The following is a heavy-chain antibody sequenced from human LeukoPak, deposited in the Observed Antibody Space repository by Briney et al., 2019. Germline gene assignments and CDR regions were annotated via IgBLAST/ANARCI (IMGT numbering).Heavy chain of an antibody. Sequence: GGSLRLSCAASGFTFSSYWMKWVRQAPGKGLEWVASIKQDGSEIHYVDSVKGRFTISRDNAKKSLFLQMNSLRAEDTAVYYCVKDYGPKQLVFFDSWGQGTLVTVSS. CDR3: VKDYGPKQLVFFDS. CDR2: IKQDGSEI. CDR1: GFTFSSYW. D-gene: IGHD6-13*01. J-gene: IGHJ4*02. V-gene: IGHV3-7*05.